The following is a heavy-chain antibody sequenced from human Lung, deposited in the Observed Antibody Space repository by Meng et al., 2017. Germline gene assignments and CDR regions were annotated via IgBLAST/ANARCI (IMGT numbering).Heavy chain of an antibody. CDR2: INHSGST. Sequence: QAQLQQWGAGLLKPSETLSLTCVVSGGSFSDYYWSWIRQPPGKGLEWIGEINHSGSTNYNPSLESRATISVDTSQNNLSLKLSSVTAADSAVYYCARGPTTMAHDFDCWGQGTLVTVSS. CDR1: GGSFSDYY. J-gene: IGHJ4*02. CDR3: ARGPTTMAHDFDC. D-gene: IGHD4-11*01. V-gene: IGHV4-34*01.